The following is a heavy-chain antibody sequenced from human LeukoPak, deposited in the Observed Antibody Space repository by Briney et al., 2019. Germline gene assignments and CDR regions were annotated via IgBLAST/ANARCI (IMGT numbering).Heavy chain of an antibody. CDR3: ARGRYDFWSGYNWFDP. D-gene: IGHD3-3*01. V-gene: IGHV4-34*01. J-gene: IGHJ5*02. Sequence: TTSETLSLTCAVYGGSFSGYYWSWIRQPPGKGLEWIGEINHSGSTNYNPSLKSRVTISVDTSKNQFSLKLSSVTAADTAVYYCARGRYDFWSGYNWFDPWGQGTLVTVSS. CDR2: INHSGST. CDR1: GGSFSGYY.